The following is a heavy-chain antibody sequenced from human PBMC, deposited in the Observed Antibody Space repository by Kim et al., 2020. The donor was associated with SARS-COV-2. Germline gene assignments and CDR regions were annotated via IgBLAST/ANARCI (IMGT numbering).Heavy chain of an antibody. CDR3: ARSMFDYSWGTSLKKEDS. V-gene: IGHV1-18*01. CDR2: ISPFKSNG. J-gene: IGHJ5*01. Sequence: ASVKVSCKTSGYPFSSFAITWVRQAPGQGLEWMGWISPFKSNGTYTQKFQGRLTMSTDISTSTAYMELGSLRSDDTAVYYCARSMFDYSWGTSLKKEDSW. CDR1: GYPFSSFA. D-gene: IGHD3-16*01.